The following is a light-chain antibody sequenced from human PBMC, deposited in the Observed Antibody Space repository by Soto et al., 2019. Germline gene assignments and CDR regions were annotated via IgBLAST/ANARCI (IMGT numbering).Light chain of an antibody. CDR3: QQRSKFLWT. J-gene: IGKJ1*01. V-gene: IGKV3-11*01. Sequence: EIVLTQSPATLSLSPGERATLSCRASQSVSNYLAWYQQKPGQAPRLLMYDTSNRAPGIPARFSGGGSGTDFTLTISSLEPEDFAVYFCQQRSKFLWTFGQGTKVEI. CDR2: DTS. CDR1: QSVSNY.